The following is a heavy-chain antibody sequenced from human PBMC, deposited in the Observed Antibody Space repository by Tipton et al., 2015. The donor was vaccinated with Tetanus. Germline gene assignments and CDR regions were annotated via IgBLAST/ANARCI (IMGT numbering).Heavy chain of an antibody. CDR2: IKKRFDGGAT. Sequence: SLRLSCAGSGFTFSNAWMNWVRQAPGKGLEWVARIKKRFDGGATHYAAPVQGRFTISRDDTQNTLFLQMNNLKIEDTAFYYCTTDVPAPGSDGVALGFWGQGILVTVSS. D-gene: IGHD5-12*01. V-gene: IGHV3-15*07. CDR3: TTDVPAPGSDGVALGF. J-gene: IGHJ4*02. CDR1: GFTFSNAW.